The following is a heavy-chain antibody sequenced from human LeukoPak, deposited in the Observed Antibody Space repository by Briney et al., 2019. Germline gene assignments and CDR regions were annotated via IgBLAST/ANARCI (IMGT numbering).Heavy chain of an antibody. CDR2: IIPIYGIA. CDR1: GGTFSNYA. CDR3: ASFRDSNGYFDN. D-gene: IGHD3-22*01. J-gene: IGHJ4*02. Sequence: SVKVSCKASGGTFSNYAINWVRHAPGQGLGWLGGIIPIYGIANYAQKFQGRVTITTDESTRIAYMEQSSLRSEDTVVYYCASFRDSNGYFDNWGQGTLVTVSS. V-gene: IGHV1-69*05.